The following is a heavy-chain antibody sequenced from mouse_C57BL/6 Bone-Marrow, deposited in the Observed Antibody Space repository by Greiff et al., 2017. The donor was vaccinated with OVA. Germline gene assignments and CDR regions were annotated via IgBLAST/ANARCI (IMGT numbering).Heavy chain of an antibody. CDR2: IYPSDSET. CDR1: GYTFTSYW. Sequence: QVQLQQPGAELVRPGSSVKLSCKASGYTFTSYWMDWVKQRPGQGLEWIGNIYPSDSETHYNQKFKDKAILTVDKSSSTAYMQLSSLTSEDSAVYYCARRYYGSRGDWYFDVWGTGTTVTVSS. CDR3: ARRYYGSRGDWYFDV. D-gene: IGHD1-1*01. V-gene: IGHV1-61*01. J-gene: IGHJ1*03.